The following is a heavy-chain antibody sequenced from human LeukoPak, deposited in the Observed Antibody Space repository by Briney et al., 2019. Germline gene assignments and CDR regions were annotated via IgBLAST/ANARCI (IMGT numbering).Heavy chain of an antibody. D-gene: IGHD6-19*01. Sequence: SETLSLTCTVSGDSISSGGYYGGWIRQPRGKGLEWIGYIYYSGSTNYNPSHKSRVTISVDTSKNQFSLKPSSVTAADTAVYYCARGSWLVPFDYWGQGTLVTVSS. CDR2: IYYSGST. CDR1: GDSISSGGYY. V-gene: IGHV4-61*08. CDR3: ARGSWLVPFDY. J-gene: IGHJ4*02.